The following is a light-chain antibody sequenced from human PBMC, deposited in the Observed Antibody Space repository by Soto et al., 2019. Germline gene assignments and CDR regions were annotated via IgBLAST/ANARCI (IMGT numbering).Light chain of an antibody. CDR3: QQYNSHSWT. CDR1: QSISSW. J-gene: IGKJ4*02. Sequence: IQMTQSPSTPSSSVGDRVTVTCRASQSISSWLDWYQQKAGKAPKLLIYDAFSLESGVPSRFSGSGSGTGLTLSISRLQTDDFATYRCQQYNSHSWTCGGGTK. V-gene: IGKV1-5*01. CDR2: DAF.